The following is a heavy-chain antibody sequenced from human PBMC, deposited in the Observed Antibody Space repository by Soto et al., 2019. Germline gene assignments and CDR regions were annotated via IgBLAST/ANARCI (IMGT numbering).Heavy chain of an antibody. CDR3: AHRVPSTNAFDI. CDR2: IYWDDDK. J-gene: IGHJ3*02. CDR1: GFSLSTSGVG. Sequence: QITLKESGPPLVKPTQTLTLTCTFSGFSLSTSGVGVGWIRQPPGKALEWLALIYWDDDKRYSPSLKSRLTITKDTSKNQVVLTMTNMDPVDTATYYCAHRVPSTNAFDIWGQGTMVTVSS. V-gene: IGHV2-5*02.